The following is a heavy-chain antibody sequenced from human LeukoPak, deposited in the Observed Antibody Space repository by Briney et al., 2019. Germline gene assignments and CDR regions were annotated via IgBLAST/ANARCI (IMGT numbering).Heavy chain of an antibody. V-gene: IGHV3-30*02. J-gene: IGHJ4*02. D-gene: IGHD1-26*01. CDR3: ARHRLSGHYYFDC. CDR2: IRYDGSNK. CDR1: GFTFSSYG. Sequence: PGGSLRLSCAASGFTFSSYGMHWVRQAPGKGLEWVAFIRYDGSNKYYADSVKGRFTISRDNSKNTLNLQMNNLRADDTAVYYCARHRLSGHYYFDCWGQGTLVTVSS.